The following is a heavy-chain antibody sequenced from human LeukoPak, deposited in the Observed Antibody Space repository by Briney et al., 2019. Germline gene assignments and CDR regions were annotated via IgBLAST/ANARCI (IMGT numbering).Heavy chain of an antibody. J-gene: IGHJ4*02. CDR3: ATATPHYYDSRAFDY. CDR1: GYTFTGYY. Sequence: GASVKVSCKASGYTFTGYYMHWVRQAPGQGLEWMGWINPKSGGTNYPQKFQGRVTMTRDTSISTAYMELSRLRSDDTAVYYCATATPHYYDSRAFDYWGQGTLVTVSS. D-gene: IGHD3-22*01. V-gene: IGHV1-2*02. CDR2: INPKSGGT.